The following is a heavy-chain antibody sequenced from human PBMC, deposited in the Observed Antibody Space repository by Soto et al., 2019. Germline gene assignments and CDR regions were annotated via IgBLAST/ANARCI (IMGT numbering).Heavy chain of an antibody. Sequence: QVQLVESGGGVVQPGRSLRLSCAASGFTFSNYGMHWVRQAPGKGQEWVAVIWYDGSKTYYADSVKGRFTISRDDSKNTLFLQMNSLRAEDTAVYYCARDSSVVAPTFDYWGQGTRVTVSS. CDR1: GFTFSNYG. CDR2: IWYDGSKT. D-gene: IGHD5-12*01. J-gene: IGHJ4*02. CDR3: ARDSSVVAPTFDY. V-gene: IGHV3-33*01.